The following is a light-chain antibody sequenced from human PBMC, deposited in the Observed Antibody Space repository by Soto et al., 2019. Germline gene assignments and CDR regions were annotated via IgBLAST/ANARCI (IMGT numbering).Light chain of an antibody. CDR2: GAS. J-gene: IGKJ4*01. Sequence: DIQMTQSPSTLSASVGDRVTITCRASQTISSYLNWYQQKPGKAPKLLIYGASNLHSGVPSRFSGSGSGTDFILTISSLQPEDFATYYCQESYSTLALTFGGGTKVEIK. CDR3: QESYSTLALT. CDR1: QTISSY. V-gene: IGKV1-39*01.